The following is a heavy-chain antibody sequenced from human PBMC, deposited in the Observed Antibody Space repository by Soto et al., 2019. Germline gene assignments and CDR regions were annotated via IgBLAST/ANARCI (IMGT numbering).Heavy chain of an antibody. CDR3: AKDEEYSSSSAVGYYFDY. D-gene: IGHD6-6*01. CDR1: GFTFSSYG. J-gene: IGHJ4*02. V-gene: IGHV3-30*18. CDR2: ISYDGSNK. Sequence: VQLVESGGGVVQPGRSLRLSCAASGFTFSSYGMHWVRQAPGKGLEWVAVISYDGSNKYYADSVKGRFTISRDNSKNTLYLQMNSLRAEDTAVYYCAKDEEYSSSSAVGYYFDYWGQGTLVTVSS.